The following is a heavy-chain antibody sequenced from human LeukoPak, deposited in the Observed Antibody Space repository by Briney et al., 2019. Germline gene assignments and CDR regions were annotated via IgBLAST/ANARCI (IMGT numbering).Heavy chain of an antibody. Sequence: PSETLSPTCAVYGGSFSGYYWSWIRQPPGKGLEWIGEINHSGSTNYNPSLKSRVTISVDTSKNQFSLKLSSVTAADTAVYYCARGYYDFWSGYYGGIFNYFDYWGQGTLVTVSS. CDR1: GGSFSGYY. CDR2: INHSGST. J-gene: IGHJ4*02. D-gene: IGHD3-3*01. CDR3: ARGYYDFWSGYYGGIFNYFDY. V-gene: IGHV4-34*01.